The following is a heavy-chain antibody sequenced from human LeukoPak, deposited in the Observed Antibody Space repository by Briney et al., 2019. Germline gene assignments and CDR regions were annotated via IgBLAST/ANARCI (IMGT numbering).Heavy chain of an antibody. CDR3: ARDVPYYCESSGYYSLGFDI. CDR1: GFTFSNYS. Sequence: GGSLRLSCAASGFTFSNYSMNWVRQAPGKGLEWVSSISSSSSYIYYADSVKGRFTVSRDNAKNSLYLQMNSLRAEDTAVYYCARDVPYYCESSGYYSLGFDIWGQGTMVTVSS. CDR2: ISSSSSYI. J-gene: IGHJ3*02. D-gene: IGHD3-22*01. V-gene: IGHV3-21*01.